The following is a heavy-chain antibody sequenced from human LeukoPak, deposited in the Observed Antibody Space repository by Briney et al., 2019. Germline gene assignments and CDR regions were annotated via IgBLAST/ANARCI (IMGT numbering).Heavy chain of an antibody. D-gene: IGHD4-17*01. CDR2: IKQDGCEK. CDR3: ARGQTTVTN. V-gene: IGHV3-7*03. J-gene: IGHJ4*02. CDR1: GFTFSSYW. Sequence: RGSLRLSCAASGFTFSSYWMSWVRQAPGTGLEWVANIKQDGCEKYYLDSVKGRFTISRDNAKNSLYLQMNSLRAEDTAVYYCARGQTTVTNWGQGTLVTVSS.